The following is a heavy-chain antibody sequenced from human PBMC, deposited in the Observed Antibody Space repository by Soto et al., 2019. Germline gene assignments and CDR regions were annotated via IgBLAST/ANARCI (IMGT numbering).Heavy chain of an antibody. D-gene: IGHD2-15*01. Sequence: QVQLVQSGAEVKKPGSSVKVSCKASGGTFSSYTISWVRQAPGQGLEWMGRIIPILGIANYAQKFQGRVTITAVKSTSTAYMELSSLRSEDTAVYYCARVVVVAAGGVNWFDPWGQGTLVTVSS. J-gene: IGHJ5*02. CDR3: ARVVVVAAGGVNWFDP. CDR1: GGTFSSYT. CDR2: IIPILGIA. V-gene: IGHV1-69*02.